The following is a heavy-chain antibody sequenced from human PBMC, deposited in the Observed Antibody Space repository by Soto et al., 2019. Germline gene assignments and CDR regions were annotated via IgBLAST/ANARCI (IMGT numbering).Heavy chain of an antibody. J-gene: IGHJ4*02. Sequence: ASVKVSCKASGYSFTSYAMHWVRQAPGQRLEWMGWINVGNGNTKYSQKFQGRVTITRDTSANTAYMELSSLRSEDTAVYYCARIFYDSSGSFDYWGQGTLVTVSS. CDR2: INVGNGNT. V-gene: IGHV1-3*01. D-gene: IGHD3-22*01. CDR1: GYSFTSYA. CDR3: ARIFYDSSGSFDY.